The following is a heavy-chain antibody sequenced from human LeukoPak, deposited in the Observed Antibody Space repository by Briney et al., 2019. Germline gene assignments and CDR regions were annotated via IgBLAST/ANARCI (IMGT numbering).Heavy chain of an antibody. V-gene: IGHV3-74*01. Sequence: GGSLRLSCAASGFTFSSYRMHWVRQAPGKGLVWVSRINSDGSSTSYADSVKGRFTISRDNAKNTLYLQMNSLRAEDTAVYYCARLDSYDSSGYYYPTFDYWGQGTLVTVSS. CDR2: INSDGSST. CDR1: GFTFSSYR. CDR3: ARLDSYDSSGYYYPTFDY. D-gene: IGHD3-22*01. J-gene: IGHJ4*02.